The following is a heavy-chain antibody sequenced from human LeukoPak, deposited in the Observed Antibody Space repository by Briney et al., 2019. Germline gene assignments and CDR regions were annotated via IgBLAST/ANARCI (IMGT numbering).Heavy chain of an antibody. CDR1: GGTFSSYA. V-gene: IGHV1-69*05. CDR3: ARDIQDYGDTFDY. J-gene: IGHJ4*02. CDR2: IIPIFGTA. Sequence: ASVKVSCKASGGTFSSYATSWVRQAPGQGLEWMGGIIPIFGTANYAQKFQGRVTMTRDMSTSTVYMELSSLRSEDTAVYYCARDIQDYGDTFDYWGQGTLVTVSS. D-gene: IGHD4-17*01.